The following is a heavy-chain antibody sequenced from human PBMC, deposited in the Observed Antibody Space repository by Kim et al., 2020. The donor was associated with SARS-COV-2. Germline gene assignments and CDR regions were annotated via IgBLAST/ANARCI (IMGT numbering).Heavy chain of an antibody. V-gene: IGHV4-59*13. CDR3: ARHHDYYYYGMDV. Sequence: SETLSLTCTVSGGSISSYSWSWIRQPPGKGLEWIGYIYYSGSTNYNPSLKSRVTISVDTSKNQFSLKLSSVTAADTAVYYCARHHDYYYYGMDVWGQGTTVTESS. CDR2: IYYSGST. CDR1: GGSISSYS. J-gene: IGHJ6*02.